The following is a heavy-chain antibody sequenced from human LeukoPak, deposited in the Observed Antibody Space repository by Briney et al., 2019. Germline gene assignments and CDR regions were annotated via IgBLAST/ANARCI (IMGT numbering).Heavy chain of an antibody. CDR1: GFTFDDYA. Sequence: XXAAXGFTFDDYAMXWVRQAPGKGLEXVSGISWNSGSIVYADSVKGRLTISREKAKKSLYMQMNRLRAEDMALYYCAKVGRPGYCSGGSCYLFDYWGQGTLVTVSS. J-gene: IGHJ4*02. CDR2: ISWNSGSI. D-gene: IGHD2-15*01. V-gene: IGHV3-9*03. CDR3: AKVGRPGYCSGGSCYLFDY.